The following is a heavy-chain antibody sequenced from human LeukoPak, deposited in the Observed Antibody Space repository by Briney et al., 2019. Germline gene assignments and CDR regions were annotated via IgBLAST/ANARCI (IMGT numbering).Heavy chain of an antibody. V-gene: IGHV4-59*01. CDR3: ARDSDYYESSGYYFDY. CDR1: GGSISSYY. Sequence: SETLSLTCTVSGGSISSYYWSWIRQPPGKGLEWIGYIYYSGSTNYNPSLKSRVTISVDTSKNQFSLKLSSVTAADTAVYYCARDSDYYESSGYYFDYWGQGTLVTVSS. CDR2: IYYSGST. J-gene: IGHJ4*02. D-gene: IGHD3-22*01.